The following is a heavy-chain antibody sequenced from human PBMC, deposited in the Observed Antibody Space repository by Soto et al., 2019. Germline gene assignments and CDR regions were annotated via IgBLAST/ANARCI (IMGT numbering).Heavy chain of an antibody. CDR3: ARIVPPRYGRDSFDF. CDR1: GGSISSSSTSF. Sequence: QLQLHESGPGLVKPSETLSLTCTVSGGSISSSSTSFWAWLRQPPGKGLEYIGSVHHTGSAFYNPSLHSRSTMSVDTSSKQFSLKVYSVTAADTATYSCARIVPPRYGRDSFDFWGQGTLVTVSS. V-gene: IGHV4-39*07. CDR2: VHHTGSA. J-gene: IGHJ4*02. D-gene: IGHD4-17*01.